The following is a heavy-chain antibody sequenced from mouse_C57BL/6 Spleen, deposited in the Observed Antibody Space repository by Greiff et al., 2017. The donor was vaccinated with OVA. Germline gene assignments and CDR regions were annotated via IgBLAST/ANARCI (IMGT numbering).Heavy chain of an antibody. CDR3: TRDYYGSSSYAMDY. D-gene: IGHD1-1*01. J-gene: IGHJ4*01. CDR1: GFTFSSYA. V-gene: IGHV5-9-1*02. CDR2: ISSGGDYI. Sequence: VQLKESGAGLVKPGGSLKLSCAASGFTFSSYAMSWVRQTPEKRLEWVAYISSGGDYIYSAATVKGRFTISRDNARNTLYLQMSSLKSEDTAMYYCTRDYYGSSSYAMDYWGQGTSVTVSS.